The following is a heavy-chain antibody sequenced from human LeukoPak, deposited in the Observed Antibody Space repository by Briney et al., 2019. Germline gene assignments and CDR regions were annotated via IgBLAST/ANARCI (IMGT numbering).Heavy chain of an antibody. D-gene: IGHD6-19*01. J-gene: IGHJ4*02. V-gene: IGHV4-59*08. CDR2: IYYTGST. Sequence: SETLSLTCTVFGDSISSYYWSRIRQPPGKGLEWIGYIYYTGSTNYNSSLKSRVTISIDTSKKQFSLKLSSVTAADTAVYYCARRVEPVAGTGSFGYWGQGTLVTVSS. CDR1: GDSISSYY. CDR3: ARRVEPVAGTGSFGY.